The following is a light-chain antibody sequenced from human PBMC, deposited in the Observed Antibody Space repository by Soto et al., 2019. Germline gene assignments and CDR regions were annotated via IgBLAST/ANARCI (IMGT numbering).Light chain of an antibody. CDR3: QQYNNWLSWT. CDR2: GAS. CDR1: QSVSSN. J-gene: IGKJ1*01. Sequence: VMTQSPATLSVSPGERATLSCRASQSVSSNLAWYQQKPGQAPRLLIYGASTRATGIPARFSGSGSGTEFTLTISSLQSEDFAVYYCQQYNNWLSWTFGQGTKVDIK. V-gene: IGKV3-15*01.